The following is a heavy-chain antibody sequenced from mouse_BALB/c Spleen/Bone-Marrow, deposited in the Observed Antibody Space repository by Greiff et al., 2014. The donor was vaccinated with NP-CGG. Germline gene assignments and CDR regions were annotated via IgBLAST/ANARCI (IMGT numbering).Heavy chain of an antibody. CDR2: IDPANGNT. J-gene: IGHJ2*01. Sequence: VQLQQSGAELVKPGASVKLSCTASGFNITDTYMHWVKQRPEQGLEWIGRIDPANGNTKYDPKFQGKATITADTSSNTAYLQLSSLTSEYAAVYFYSRYYYGGSDFDYWGQGTTLTVSS. CDR3: SRYYYGGSDFDY. CDR1: GFNITDTY. V-gene: IGHV14-3*02. D-gene: IGHD1-1*01.